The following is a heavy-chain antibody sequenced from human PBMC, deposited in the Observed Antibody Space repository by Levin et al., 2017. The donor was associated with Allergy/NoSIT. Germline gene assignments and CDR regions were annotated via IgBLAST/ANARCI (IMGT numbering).Heavy chain of an antibody. J-gene: IGHJ4*02. CDR1: GASISSSSKY. Sequence: KTSETLSLTCTVSGASISSSSKYCGWIRRPPGKGLEWIVSDYYSGGTYYNPSLKSRVTTSVDTSKNQFSLRVNSVTAADTAVYYCATGDEGFDHWGRGILVTVSS. CDR2: DYYSGGT. V-gene: IGHV4-39*07. CDR3: ATGDEGFDH.